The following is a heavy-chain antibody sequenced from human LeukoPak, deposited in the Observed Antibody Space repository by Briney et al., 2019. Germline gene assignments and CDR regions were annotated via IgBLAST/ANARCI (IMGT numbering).Heavy chain of an antibody. CDR1: AFTFNRHW. CDR2: IKVDGSEK. V-gene: IGHV3-7*01. CDR3: ARRRGDSSSWSYFDY. J-gene: IGHJ4*02. D-gene: IGHD6-13*01. Sequence: GGSLRLSCVASAFTFNRHWMSWVRQTPEKGLEWVANIKVDGSEKYYVDSVKGRFTISRDNAKNSLYLQMNSLRAEDTAVYYCARRRGDSSSWSYFDYWSQGTLVTVSS.